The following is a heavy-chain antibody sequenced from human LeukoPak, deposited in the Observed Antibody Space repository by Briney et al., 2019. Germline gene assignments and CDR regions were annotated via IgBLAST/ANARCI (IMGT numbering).Heavy chain of an antibody. CDR1: GGSISSYY. V-gene: IGHV4-4*09. CDR3: PRLWDDVDAFDI. J-gene: IGHJ3*02. D-gene: IGHD1-1*01. CDR2: IYTSGST. Sequence: SETLSLTCTVSGGSISSYYWSWIRQPPGKGLEWIGYIYTSGSTNYNPSLKSRVTISVDTSKNQFSLKLSSVTAADTAVYYCPRLWDDVDAFDIWGQGTMVTVSS.